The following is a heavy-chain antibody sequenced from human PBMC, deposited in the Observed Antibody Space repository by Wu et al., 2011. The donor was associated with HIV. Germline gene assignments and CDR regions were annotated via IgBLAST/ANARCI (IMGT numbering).Heavy chain of an antibody. Sequence: QVQLVQSGAEVKKPGSSVKVSCKASGGSFSSFAINWVRQAPGEGLEWMGRIIPILETPNYAQKFQGRVTITADESTSTAYMELSSLRSEDTAVYYCAGPRGYSYGSFDYWGQGTLVTVSS. D-gene: IGHD5-18*01. J-gene: IGHJ4*02. V-gene: IGHV1-69*18. CDR3: AGPRGYSYGSFDY. CDR1: GGSFSSFA. CDR2: IIPILETP.